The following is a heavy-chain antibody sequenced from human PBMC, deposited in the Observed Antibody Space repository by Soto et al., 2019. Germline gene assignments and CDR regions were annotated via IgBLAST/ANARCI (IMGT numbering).Heavy chain of an antibody. CDR1: GLNLTTFG. CDR3: AKWARDSGDYYYYGVDV. Sequence: GGSLRLSCVGSGLNLTTFGMHWVRQAPGRGLEWMAVISNDGSHFYYADSVKGRFTISRDNSKNTLYLQMINLRPDDTGVYYCAKWARDSGDYYYYGVDVWGQGTTVTV. J-gene: IGHJ6*01. CDR2: ISNDGSHF. D-gene: IGHD3-10*01. V-gene: IGHV3-30*18.